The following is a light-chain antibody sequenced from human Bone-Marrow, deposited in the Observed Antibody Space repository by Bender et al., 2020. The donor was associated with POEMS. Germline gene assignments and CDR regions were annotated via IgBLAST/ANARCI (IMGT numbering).Light chain of an antibody. Sequence: QSALTQPASVSGSPGQSITISCTGTSSNVGNYNLVSWYQHHPGKAPKLIIYEVTHRPWGVSTRFSGSRSGNTASLTISGLQAEDEADYYCGSYAGSDTGVFGGGTKVTVL. J-gene: IGLJ3*02. CDR1: SSNVGNYNL. CDR2: EVT. V-gene: IGLV2-23*02. CDR3: GSYAGSDTGV.